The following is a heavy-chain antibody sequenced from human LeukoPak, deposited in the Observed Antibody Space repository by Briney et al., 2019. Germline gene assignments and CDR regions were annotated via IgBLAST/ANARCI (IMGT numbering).Heavy chain of an antibody. V-gene: IGHV4-4*07. CDR3: ARADFWSGYRFDY. J-gene: IGHJ4*02. Sequence: PSETLSLTCTVSGGSISSYFWSWIRQPPGKGLEWIGRIYTNGSTDYNPSLKCRVIVSLDTSKNQFSLKLTSVTAADTAIYYCARADFWSGYRFDYWGQGTLVTVSS. D-gene: IGHD3-3*01. CDR1: GGSISSYF. CDR2: IYTNGST.